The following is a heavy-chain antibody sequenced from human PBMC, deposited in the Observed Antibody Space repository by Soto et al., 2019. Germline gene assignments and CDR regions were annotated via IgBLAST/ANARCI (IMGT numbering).Heavy chain of an antibody. J-gene: IGHJ6*02. D-gene: IGHD5-18*01. CDR2: IIPIFGTA. V-gene: IGHV1-69*13. CDR1: GGTFSSYA. Sequence: ASVKVSCKASGGTFSSYAISWVRQAPGQGLEWMGGIIPIFGTANYAQKFQGRVTITADESTSTAYMELSSLRSEDTAVYYCARADTAMGRYYYGMDGWGQGTTVTVAS. CDR3: ARADTAMGRYYYGMDG.